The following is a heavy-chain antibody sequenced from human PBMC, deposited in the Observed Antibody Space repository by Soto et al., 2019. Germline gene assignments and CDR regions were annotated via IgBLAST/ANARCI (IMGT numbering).Heavy chain of an antibody. D-gene: IGHD2-2*01. J-gene: IGHJ6*02. CDR2: ISYDGSNK. CDR1: GFTFSSYG. Sequence: GGSLRLSCAASGFTFSSYGMHWVRQAPGKGLEWVAVISYDGSNKYYADSVKGRFTISRDNSKNTLYLQMNSLRAEDTAVYYCAKAIRYCSSTSCYAQVGDYYYYYGMDVWGQGTTVTVSS. V-gene: IGHV3-30*18. CDR3: AKAIRYCSSTSCYAQVGDYYYYYGMDV.